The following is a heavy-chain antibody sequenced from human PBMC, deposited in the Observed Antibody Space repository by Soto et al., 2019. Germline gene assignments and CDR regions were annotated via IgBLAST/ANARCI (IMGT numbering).Heavy chain of an antibody. CDR3: ARPKGDRYDSSGYYDFDY. V-gene: IGHV3-21*01. J-gene: IGHJ4*02. D-gene: IGHD3-22*01. CDR1: GFPFVSYS. CDR2: ISSSSSYI. Sequence: GGSLRLSCAASGFPFVSYSMNWVRQDPGKGLEWVSSISSSSSYIYYADSVKGRFTISRDNAKNSLYLQMNSLRAEDTAVYYCARPKGDRYDSSGYYDFDYWGQGTLVTVSS.